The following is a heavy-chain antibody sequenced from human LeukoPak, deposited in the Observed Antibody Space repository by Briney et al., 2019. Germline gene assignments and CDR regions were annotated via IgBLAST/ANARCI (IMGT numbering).Heavy chain of an antibody. CDR2: ISGSGGST. CDR3: AKDPGVGGDPGYDLYFDY. D-gene: IGHD3-3*01. J-gene: IGHJ4*02. V-gene: IGHV3-23*01. CDR1: GFTFSSYA. Sequence: GGSLRLSCAASGFTFSSYAMSWVRQAPGKGLEWVSAISGSGGSTYYADSAKGRFTISRDNSKNTLYLQMNSLRAEDTAVYYCAKDPGVGGDPGYDLYFDYWGQGTLVTVSS.